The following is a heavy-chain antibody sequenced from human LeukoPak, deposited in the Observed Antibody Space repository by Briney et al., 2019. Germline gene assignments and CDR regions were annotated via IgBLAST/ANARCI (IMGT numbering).Heavy chain of an antibody. CDR2: ILPIFDTG. D-gene: IGHD5-24*01. CDR3: ARSNYAGHSGVWFDP. Sequence: GASVKVSCKDSVSTFTGYYMHWVRQAPGQGLEWMGGILPIFDTGNYAQKYQGRVTVTADASTSTAYMELSSLSSEDTAVYYCARSNYAGHSGVWFDPWGQGTLVTVSS. V-gene: IGHV1-69*01. J-gene: IGHJ5*02. CDR1: VSTFTGYY.